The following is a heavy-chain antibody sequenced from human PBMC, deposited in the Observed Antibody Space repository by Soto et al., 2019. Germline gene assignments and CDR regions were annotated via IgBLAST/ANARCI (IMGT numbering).Heavy chain of an antibody. CDR3: TRSAISPYGGLIGPFDY. CDR1: GYTFTAYA. J-gene: IGHJ4*02. D-gene: IGHD3-16*02. Sequence: QVHLAQSGAEERKPGASVKVSCEATGYTFTAYAMHWVRQAPGQRLEWMGWINPANGNTKYSQKLQGRLTITSDKTATTVCMELKRLTSEDTAMYYCTRSAISPYGGLIGPFDYWGQGHLVNVSS. V-gene: IGHV1-3*05. CDR2: INPANGNT.